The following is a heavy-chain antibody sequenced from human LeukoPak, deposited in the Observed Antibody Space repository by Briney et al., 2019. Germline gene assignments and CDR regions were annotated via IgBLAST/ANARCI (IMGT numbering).Heavy chain of an antibody. D-gene: IGHD2-2*01. CDR3: AKGYCSSTSCPVDY. V-gene: IGHV3-9*03. CDR1: GFIFDDYA. CDR2: ISWNSGSI. Sequence: GGSLRLSCAVSGFIFDDYAMHWVRQAPGKGLEWVSGISWNSGSIGYADSVKGRFTISRDNAKNSLYLQMNSLRAEDMALYYCAKGYCSSTSCPVDYWGQGTLVTVSS. J-gene: IGHJ4*02.